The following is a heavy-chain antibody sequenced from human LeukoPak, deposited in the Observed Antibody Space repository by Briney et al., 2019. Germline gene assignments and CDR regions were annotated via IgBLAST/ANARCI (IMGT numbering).Heavy chain of an antibody. CDR3: ARDRVPGYFDS. V-gene: IGHV4-4*07. J-gene: IGHJ4*02. D-gene: IGHD2-15*01. CDR2: IYTSGST. CDR1: GGSISSYY. Sequence: SETLSLTCTVSGGSISSYYWSWIRQPAGKGLEWIGRIYTSGSTNYNPSLRSRVTISVDTSKRQFSLRLTSVTAADTAVYYCARDRVPGYFDSWGQGTLVTVSS.